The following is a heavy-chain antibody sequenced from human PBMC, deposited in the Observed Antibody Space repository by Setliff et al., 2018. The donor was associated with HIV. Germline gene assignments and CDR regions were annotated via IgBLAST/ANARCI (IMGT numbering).Heavy chain of an antibody. V-gene: IGHV4-34*01. J-gene: IGHJ5*02. D-gene: IGHD3-10*01. CDR1: GGSFSGYS. CDR3: ARLLNYYGNWFDP. Sequence: PSETLSLTCAVYGGSFSGYSWSWIRQPPGKGPEWIGSVSNTGTTYYNPSLKSRVIISVDTSKNHFSLNLSSVTAADTAVYYCARLLNYYGNWFDPWGQGTLVTVSS. CDR2: VSNTGTT.